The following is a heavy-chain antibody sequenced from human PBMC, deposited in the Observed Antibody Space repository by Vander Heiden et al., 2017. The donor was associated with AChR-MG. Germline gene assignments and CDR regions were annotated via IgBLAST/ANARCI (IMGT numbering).Heavy chain of an antibody. CDR2: IIPIFGTA. J-gene: IGHJ4*02. CDR1: GGTFSSYA. V-gene: IGHV1-69*01. D-gene: IGHD5-12*01. Sequence: QVQLVQSGAEVKKPGSSVKLSCKASGGTFSSYAISWVRQAPGQGLEWMGGIIPIFGTANYAQKFQGRVTITADESTSTAYMELSSLRSEDTAVYYCAREGNSGYDYYFDYWGQGTLVTVSS. CDR3: AREGNSGYDYYFDY.